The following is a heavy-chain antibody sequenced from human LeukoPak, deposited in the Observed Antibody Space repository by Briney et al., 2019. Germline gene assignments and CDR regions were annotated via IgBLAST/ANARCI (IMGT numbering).Heavy chain of an antibody. CDR2: IYSGGST. CDR3: AREGQYYYGSGSYAYYFDY. J-gene: IGHJ4*02. Sequence: GGSLSLSCAASGFTVSSNYMSWVRQAPGKGLEWVSVIYSGGSTYYAASVKGRFTISRDNSKNTLNLQMHSLRAEDTAVYYCAREGQYYYGSGSYAYYFDYWGQGTLVTVSS. CDR1: GFTVSSNY. D-gene: IGHD3-10*01. V-gene: IGHV3-53*01.